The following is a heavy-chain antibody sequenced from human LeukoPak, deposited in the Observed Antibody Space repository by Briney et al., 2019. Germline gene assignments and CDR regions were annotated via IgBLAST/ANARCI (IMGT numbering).Heavy chain of an antibody. D-gene: IGHD6-13*01. CDR2: IYYSGST. CDR1: GGSISSYY. Sequence: SETLSLTCTVSGGSISSYYWSWIRRPPGKGLEWIGYIYYSGSTNYNPSLKSRVTLSVDTSKNQFSLKLSSVTAADTAVYYCARGVYSSSWYYFDYWGQGTLVTVSS. CDR3: ARGVYSSSWYYFDY. J-gene: IGHJ4*02. V-gene: IGHV4-59*01.